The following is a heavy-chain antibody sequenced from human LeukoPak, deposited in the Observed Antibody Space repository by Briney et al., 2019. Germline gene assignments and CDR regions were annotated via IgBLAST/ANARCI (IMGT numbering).Heavy chain of an antibody. CDR3: VKDNEAGGSPFDR. CDR1: GFILRSHA. V-gene: IGHV3-64D*06. D-gene: IGHD1-1*01. J-gene: IGHJ4*02. Sequence: PGGSLRLSCSASGFILRSHAMHWVRQAPGKGLEYISRISDNGGSTYYADSVKGRFTISRDNSKNTQYLQMSSLRAVDTAVYYCVKDNEAGGSPFDRWGQGTLVTVSS. CDR2: ISDNGGST.